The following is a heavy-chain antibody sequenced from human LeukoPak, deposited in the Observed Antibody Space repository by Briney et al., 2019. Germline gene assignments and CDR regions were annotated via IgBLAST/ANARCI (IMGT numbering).Heavy chain of an antibody. J-gene: IGHJ3*02. CDR3: ARDRTAFDI. V-gene: IGHV4-59*01. CDR1: GVSINAYY. CDR2: IYYSGTT. Sequence: PSETLSLTCTGAGVSINAYYWSWLRQPPGKGLEWIGYIYYSGTTNYNPSLKSRVTISVDTSNNQFFLKVNSVTAADTAVYYCARDRTAFDIWGQGTMVTVSS.